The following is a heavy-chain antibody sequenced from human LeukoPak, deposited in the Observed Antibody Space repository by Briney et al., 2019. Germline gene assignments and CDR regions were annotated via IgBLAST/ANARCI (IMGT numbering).Heavy chain of an antibody. Sequence: PGGSLRLSCAASGFTFSSYAMHWVRQAPGKGLEWVSYIRSGGTNTDYTGSVKGRFTISRDNAKNSLYLQMNSLRAEDTAVYYCARMNYVSSGWGAPFWGQGTLVTVSS. CDR1: GFTFSSYA. CDR2: IRSGGTNT. J-gene: IGHJ4*02. D-gene: IGHD1-7*01. V-gene: IGHV3-48*04. CDR3: ARMNYVSSGWGAPF.